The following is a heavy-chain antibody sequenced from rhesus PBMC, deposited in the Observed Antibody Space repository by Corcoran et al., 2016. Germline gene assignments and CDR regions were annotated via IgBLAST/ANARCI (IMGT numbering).Heavy chain of an antibody. J-gene: IGHJ4*01. Sequence: EVQLVESGGGWAKPGGSLRLSCAASGFTFSLYAMHCVRQAPGKGLGWVSGISSGGTTIYADSVKGRFTISRENSKSTLSLQMNSLRADDTAAYYCAKDFDRGVGAGSDYWGQGVLVTVSS. CDR1: GFTFSLYA. D-gene: IGHD1-44*02. CDR3: AKDFDRGVGAGSDY. CDR2: ISSGGTT. V-gene: IGHV3-103*01.